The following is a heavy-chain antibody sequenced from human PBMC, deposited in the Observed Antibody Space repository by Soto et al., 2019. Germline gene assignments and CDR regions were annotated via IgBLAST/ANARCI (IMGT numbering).Heavy chain of an antibody. Sequence: SETLSLTCAVYGGSFSGYYWSWIRQPPGKGLEWIGEINHSGSTNYNPSLKSRVTISVDTSKNQFSLKLSSVTAADTAVYYCARGLTTVTTLLDYWGQGTLVTVSS. CDR1: GGSFSGYY. CDR3: ARGLTTVTTLLDY. D-gene: IGHD4-17*01. CDR2: INHSGST. V-gene: IGHV4-34*01. J-gene: IGHJ4*02.